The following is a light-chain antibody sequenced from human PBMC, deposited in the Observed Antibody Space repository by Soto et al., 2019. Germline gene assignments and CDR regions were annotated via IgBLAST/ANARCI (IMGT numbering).Light chain of an antibody. CDR3: QQYGSLLT. J-gene: IGKJ5*01. CDR1: QSVSSNY. V-gene: IGKV3-20*01. Sequence: EIVLTQSPGTLSLSPGERATLSCRASQSVSSNYLAWYQQKPGQAPRLLIYDASSRATGIPDRFSGSGSGTDFTLTISRLEPEDFAVYYCQQYGSLLTFGQGTRLEI. CDR2: DAS.